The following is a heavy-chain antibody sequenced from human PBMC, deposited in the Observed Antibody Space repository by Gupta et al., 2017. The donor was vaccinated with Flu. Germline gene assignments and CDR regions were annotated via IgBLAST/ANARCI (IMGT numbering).Heavy chain of an antibody. CDR3: AGTFISSRPPHYYFDY. Sequence: HVQLQESGPGLVKPSETLSLTCTVSGGSLSSSYWSWIRQSPGKGLEWIGYVFYSGDTNYKPSLKSRITISIDTSKNQFSLKLSAVTAADTATYYCAGTFISSRPPHYYFDYWGQGTLVTVSS. D-gene: IGHD6-6*01. CDR2: VFYSGDT. V-gene: IGHV4-59*01. CDR1: GGSLSSSY. J-gene: IGHJ4*02.